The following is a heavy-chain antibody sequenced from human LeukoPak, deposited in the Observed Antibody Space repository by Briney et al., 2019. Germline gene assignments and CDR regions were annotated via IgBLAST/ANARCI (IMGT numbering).Heavy chain of an antibody. D-gene: IGHD3-22*01. J-gene: IGHJ3*02. Sequence: SETLSLTCTVSGYSISSGYYWGWIRQPPGKGLEWIGSIYHSGSTCYNPSLKSRVTISVDTSKNQFSLKLSSVTAADTAVYYCARDREYYCDSSGYYSDAFDIWGQGTMVTVSS. CDR1: GYSISSGYY. V-gene: IGHV4-38-2*02. CDR3: ARDREYYCDSSGYYSDAFDI. CDR2: IYHSGST.